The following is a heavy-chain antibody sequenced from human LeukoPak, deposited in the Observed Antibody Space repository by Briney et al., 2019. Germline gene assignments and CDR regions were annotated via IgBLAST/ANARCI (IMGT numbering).Heavy chain of an antibody. D-gene: IGHD1-26*01. CDR1: GDTFSSYA. Sequence: SVKVSCKASGDTFSSYAISWVRQAPGQGLEWMGGIIPIFGTANYAQKFQGRVTITADESTSTAYMELSSLRSEDTAVYYCARDRSGSYNYWDYWGQGTLVTVSS. CDR3: ARDRSGSYNYWDY. V-gene: IGHV1-69*13. CDR2: IIPIFGTA. J-gene: IGHJ4*02.